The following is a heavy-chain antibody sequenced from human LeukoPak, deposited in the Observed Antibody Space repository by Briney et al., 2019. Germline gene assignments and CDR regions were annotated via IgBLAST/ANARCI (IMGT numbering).Heavy chain of an antibody. CDR1: GFTFNNYW. D-gene: IGHD6-13*01. CDR3: ARIPYSGTWYWFDP. V-gene: IGHV3-7*03. CDR2: IKQNGSKT. Sequence: PGRSLRLSCATSGFTFNNYWMRCVRQPPGNGLEWVAKIKQNGSKTYHAASVKGRFTIPRDDAKHSLYLQMNSLRAEDTAVYYCARIPYSGTWYWFDPWGQGTLVTVSS. J-gene: IGHJ5*02.